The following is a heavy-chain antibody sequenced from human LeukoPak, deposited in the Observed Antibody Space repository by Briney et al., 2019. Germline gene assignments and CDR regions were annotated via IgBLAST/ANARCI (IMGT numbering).Heavy chain of an antibody. CDR2: INPSGGST. CDR1: GYTFTSYY. V-gene: IGHV1-46*01. D-gene: IGHD3-16*01. Sequence: ASVKVSCKASGYTFTSYYMHWVRQAPGQGLEWMGIINPSGGSTSYAQKFQGRVTMTRDTSTSTVYMGLSSLRSEDTAVYYCARGGMGADYYYYYGMDVWGQGTTVTVS. J-gene: IGHJ6*02. CDR3: ARGGMGADYYYYYGMDV.